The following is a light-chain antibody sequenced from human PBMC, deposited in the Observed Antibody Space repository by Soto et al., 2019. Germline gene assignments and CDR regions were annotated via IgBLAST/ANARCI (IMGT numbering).Light chain of an antibody. Sequence: QSVLTQPASVSGSPGQSVTISCTGTSSDVGHFNSGSWYQQHPGKAPKLLIYEVTNRPSGVSNRFSGSKSGNTASLTISGLQAEDEADYYCSSYSSSTTVVFGGGTKVTVL. J-gene: IGLJ3*02. CDR1: SSDVGHFNS. V-gene: IGLV2-14*03. CDR3: SSYSSSTTVV. CDR2: EVT.